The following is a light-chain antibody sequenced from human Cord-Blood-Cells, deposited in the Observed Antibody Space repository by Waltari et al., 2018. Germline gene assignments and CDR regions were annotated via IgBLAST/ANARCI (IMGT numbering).Light chain of an antibody. CDR2: AAS. J-gene: IGKJ2*01. CDR1: QSISSY. Sequence: DIQMTQCPSSLSASVGDRVTITCRASQSISSYLNWYQQKPGKAPKPLIYAASILQSGVPSRFSGSGSGTDFTLTISSLQPEDFATYYCQQSYSTPHTFGQGTNLEIK. CDR3: QQSYSTPHT. V-gene: IGKV1-39*01.